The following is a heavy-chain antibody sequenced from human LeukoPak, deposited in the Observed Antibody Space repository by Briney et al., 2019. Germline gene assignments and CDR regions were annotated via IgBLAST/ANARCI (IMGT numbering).Heavy chain of an antibody. CDR2: INHSGST. CDR3: ARVSYDFWSGYSTQFDY. J-gene: IGHJ4*02. CDR1: GGSFRGYY. D-gene: IGHD3-3*01. V-gene: IGHV4-34*01. Sequence: SETLSLTCAVYGGSFRGYYWSWIRQPPGKGLEWIGEINHSGSTNYNPSLKSRVTISVDTSKNQFSLKLSSVTAADTAVYYCARVSYDFWSGYSTQFDYWGQGTLVTVSS.